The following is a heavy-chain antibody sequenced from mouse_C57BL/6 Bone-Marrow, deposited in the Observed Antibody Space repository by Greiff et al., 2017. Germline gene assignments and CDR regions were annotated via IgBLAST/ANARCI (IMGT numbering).Heavy chain of an antibody. J-gene: IGHJ3*01. D-gene: IGHD2-2*01. V-gene: IGHV2-5*01. CDR3: AKKGVTTGSWFAY. Sequence: VQLQQSGPGLVQPSQSPSITCTVSGFSLTSHGVNWVRQSPGKGLEWLGVIWRGGSTNYNAAFMSRLSITKDNSKSQVFFKMNSLQADDTAIYYCAKKGVTTGSWFAYWGQGTLVTVSA. CDR2: IWRGGST. CDR1: GFSLTSHG.